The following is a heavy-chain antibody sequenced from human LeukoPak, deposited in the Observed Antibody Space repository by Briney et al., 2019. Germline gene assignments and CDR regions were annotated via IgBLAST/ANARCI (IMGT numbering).Heavy chain of an antibody. Sequence: PGGSLRLSCAASGFTVSSNYMSWVRQAPGKGLEWVSVIYSGGSTYYADSVKGRFTISRDNSKNTLYLQMNSLRAEDTAVYYCARAIAARPEGYYYMDVWGKGTTVTVSS. CDR3: ARAIAARPEGYYYMDV. J-gene: IGHJ6*03. CDR1: GFTVSSNY. CDR2: IYSGGST. D-gene: IGHD6-6*01. V-gene: IGHV3-66*02.